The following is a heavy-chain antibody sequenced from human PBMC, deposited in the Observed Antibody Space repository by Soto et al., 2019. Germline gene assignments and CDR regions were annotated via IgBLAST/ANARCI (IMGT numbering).Heavy chain of an antibody. CDR3: AASIFYYGMDV. Sequence: GESLKISCKGSGYTFTNYWIGWVRQMPGKGLEWMGIIYPGDSDTKYNPSFQGQVTISADKSITTTYLRWTSLKASDTATYYCAASIFYYGMDVWGQGTTVPVS. CDR2: IYPGDSDT. CDR1: GYTFTNYW. V-gene: IGHV5-51*01. J-gene: IGHJ6*02.